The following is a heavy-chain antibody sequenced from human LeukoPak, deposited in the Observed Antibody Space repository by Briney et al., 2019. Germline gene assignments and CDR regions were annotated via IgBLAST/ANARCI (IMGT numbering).Heavy chain of an antibody. CDR3: ARGLGYSGYYARVYYGMDV. Sequence: PGGSLRLSCAASGFTFSRNDMHWVRQATGKGLEWVSSISSSSSYIYYADSVKGRFTISRDNAKNSLYLQMNSLRAEDTAVYYCARGLGYSGYYARVYYGMDVWGQGTTVTVPS. J-gene: IGHJ6*02. CDR1: GFTFSRND. V-gene: IGHV3-21*01. D-gene: IGHD5-12*01. CDR2: ISSSSSYI.